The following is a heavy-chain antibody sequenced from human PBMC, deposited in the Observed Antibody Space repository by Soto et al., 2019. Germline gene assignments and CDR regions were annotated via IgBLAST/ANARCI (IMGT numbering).Heavy chain of an antibody. V-gene: IGHV1-18*01. J-gene: IGHJ4*02. CDR2: ISGYNGNT. CDR3: ARLRLRITVTPNSLPYFDC. D-gene: IGHD4-17*01. Sequence: QVQLVQSGAEVKKPGASVKVSCKASGYTFTNYGINWVRQAPGQGLEWMGWISGYNGNTNYAQKLQGRVTMTTDTSTSTAYMELRSLRSDDTAVYYCARLRLRITVTPNSLPYFDCWGQGTLVTVSS. CDR1: GYTFTNYG.